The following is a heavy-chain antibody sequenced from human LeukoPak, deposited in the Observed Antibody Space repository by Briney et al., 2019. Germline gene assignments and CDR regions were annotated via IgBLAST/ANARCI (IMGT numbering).Heavy chain of an antibody. V-gene: IGHV1-69*05. Sequence: ASVEVSCKASGGTFSSYAISWVRQAPGQGLEWMGGIIPIFGTANYAQKFQGRVTITTDESTSTAYMELSSLRSEDTAVYYCASNYYYDSSGYSPPNYYYYYMDVWGKGTTVTVSS. CDR1: GGTFSSYA. J-gene: IGHJ6*03. CDR2: IIPIFGTA. CDR3: ASNYYYDSSGYSPPNYYYYYMDV. D-gene: IGHD3-22*01.